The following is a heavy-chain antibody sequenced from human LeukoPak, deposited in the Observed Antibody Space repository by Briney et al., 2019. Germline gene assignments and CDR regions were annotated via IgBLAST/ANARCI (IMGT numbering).Heavy chain of an antibody. CDR1: GFTFISYV. Sequence: PGGSLRLSCAASGFTFISYVMHWVRQAPGKGLEWVAVISYDGSNKYYADSVKGRFTISRDNSKNTLYLQMNSLRAEDTAVYYCVRVSCSSTSCPAYYAMDVWGQGTTVTVSS. CDR2: ISYDGSNK. V-gene: IGHV3-30-3*01. J-gene: IGHJ6*02. CDR3: VRVSCSSTSCPAYYAMDV. D-gene: IGHD2-2*01.